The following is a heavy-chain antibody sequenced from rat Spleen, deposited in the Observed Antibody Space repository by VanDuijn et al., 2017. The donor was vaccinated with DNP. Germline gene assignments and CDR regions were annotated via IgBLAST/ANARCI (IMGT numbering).Heavy chain of an antibody. CDR3: ARHRTIMPYYYAMDA. CDR1: GFTFSNYG. J-gene: IGHJ4*01. CDR2: ISPSGGST. D-gene: IGHD1-12*01. Sequence: EVQLVETGGGLVQPGKSLKLSCVASGFTFSNYGMHWIRQAPTKGLEWVASISPSGGSTYYRDSVKGRFTISRDNAKSTLYLQMDSLRSEDTATYYCARHRTIMPYYYAMDAWGQGASVTVSS. V-gene: IGHV5-19*01.